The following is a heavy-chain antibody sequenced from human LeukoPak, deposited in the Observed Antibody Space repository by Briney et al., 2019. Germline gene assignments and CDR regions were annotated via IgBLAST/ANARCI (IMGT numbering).Heavy chain of an antibody. D-gene: IGHD5-24*01. V-gene: IGHV3-21*01. CDR1: GFTFSSYS. CDR2: ISSSSSYI. Sequence: GGSLRLSCAASGFTFSSYSMNWVRQAPGKGLEWVSSISSSSSYIYYADSVKGRFTISRGNAKNSLYLQMNSLRAEDTAVYYCAREMATIIGDFDYWGQGTLVTVSS. J-gene: IGHJ4*02. CDR3: AREMATIIGDFDY.